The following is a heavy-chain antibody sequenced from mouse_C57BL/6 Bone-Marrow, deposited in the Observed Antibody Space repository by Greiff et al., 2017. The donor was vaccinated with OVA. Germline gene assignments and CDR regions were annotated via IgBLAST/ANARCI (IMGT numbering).Heavy chain of an antibody. CDR1: GYTFTSYW. V-gene: IGHV1-61*01. Sequence: QVQLQQPGAELVRPGSSVKLSCKASGYTFTSYWMDWVKQRPGQGLEWIGNIYPSDSETHYNQKFKDKATLTVEKSSSTAYMQLSSLTSEDSAVYYCARINYYGSSRAYWGQGTLVTVSA. D-gene: IGHD1-1*01. J-gene: IGHJ3*01. CDR3: ARINYYGSSRAY. CDR2: IYPSDSET.